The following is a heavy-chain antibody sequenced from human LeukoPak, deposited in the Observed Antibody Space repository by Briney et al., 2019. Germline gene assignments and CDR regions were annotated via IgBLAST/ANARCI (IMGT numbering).Heavy chain of an antibody. D-gene: IGHD3-22*01. CDR3: ASLYYDSSGNFDY. CDR2: MNPKSGNT. Sequence: ASVKVSCKASGYPFSNYDINWVRQAPGQGLEWMGWMNPKSGNTGYGQKFQGRVTMTRVTSITTAYMELSRLRSDDTAVYYCASLYYDSSGNFDYWGQGTLVTVSS. CDR1: GYPFSNYD. V-gene: IGHV1-8*01. J-gene: IGHJ4*02.